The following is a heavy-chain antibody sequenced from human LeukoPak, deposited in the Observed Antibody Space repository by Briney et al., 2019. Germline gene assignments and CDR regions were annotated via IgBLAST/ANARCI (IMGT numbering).Heavy chain of an antibody. CDR1: GYTFTSYA. CDR2: INAGNGNT. V-gene: IGHV1-3*01. CDR3: ARGLRYCSGGSCLKY. J-gene: IGHJ4*02. D-gene: IGHD2-15*01. Sequence: ASVKVSCKASGYTFTSYAMHWVRQAPGQRPEWMGWINAGNGNTKYSQKFQGRVTITRDTSASTAYMELSSLRSEDTAVYYCARGLRYCSGGSCLKYWGQGTLVTVSS.